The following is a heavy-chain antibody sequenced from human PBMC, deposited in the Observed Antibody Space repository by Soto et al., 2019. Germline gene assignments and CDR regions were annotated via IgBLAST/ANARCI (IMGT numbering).Heavy chain of an antibody. CDR3: ARDMAVAGRNALDI. CDR2: ISSSSSYI. D-gene: IGHD6-19*01. CDR1: RFTFSNYA. J-gene: IGHJ3*02. Sequence: GGSLRLSCAASRFTFSNYAMSWVRQAPGKGLEWVSSISSSSSYIYYADSVKGRFTISRDNAKNSLYLQMNSLRAEDTAVYYCARDMAVAGRNALDIWGQGTMVTVSS. V-gene: IGHV3-21*01.